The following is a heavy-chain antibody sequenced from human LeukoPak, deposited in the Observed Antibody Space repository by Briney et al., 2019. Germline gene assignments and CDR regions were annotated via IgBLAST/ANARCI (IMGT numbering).Heavy chain of an antibody. V-gene: IGHV4-34*01. CDR3: ARAGDRSGYADY. CDR1: GGSFSGYY. J-gene: IGHJ4*02. Sequence: SETLSLTCAVYGGSFSGYYWSWTRQPPGKRLEWIGEINHSGSTNYNPSLKSRVTISVDTSKNQFSLKVSSVTAADTAVYYCARAGDRSGYADYWGQGTLVTVSS. D-gene: IGHD3-22*01. CDR2: INHSGST.